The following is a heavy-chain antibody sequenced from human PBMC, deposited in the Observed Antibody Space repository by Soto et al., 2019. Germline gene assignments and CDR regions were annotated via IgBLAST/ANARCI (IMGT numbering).Heavy chain of an antibody. CDR3: ATTTGYSYYYYVMDV. CDR2: ISAYNGDT. V-gene: IGHV1-18*01. Sequence: QVQLVQSGAEVTKPGASVKVSCKASGYTLTSYGISWVRQAPGQGLEWMGWISAYNGDTNYAQSLQGRVTMTTDTSTTTAYMEPRSLRSDDTAVYYCATTTGYSYYYYVMDVWGQGTTVTVSS. CDR1: GYTLTSYG. J-gene: IGHJ6*02. D-gene: IGHD3-9*01.